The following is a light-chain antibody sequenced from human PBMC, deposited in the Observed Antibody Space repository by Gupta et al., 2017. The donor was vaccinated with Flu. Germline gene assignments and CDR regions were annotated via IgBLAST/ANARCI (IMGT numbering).Light chain of an antibody. CDR1: QSLLPRTGYNY. CDR2: LGS. V-gene: IGKV2-28*01. CDR3: RQSLQAPLT. J-gene: IGKJ4*02. Sequence: DTVMTQSPLSLLVTPGEPASISCSPSQSLLPRTGYNYLDWYLQEPGQSPQLLIYLGSTRASGVPDRFSGSGSGAYFTLKISRVEAEDVGLSYCRQSLQAPLTFGEGTKVEIK.